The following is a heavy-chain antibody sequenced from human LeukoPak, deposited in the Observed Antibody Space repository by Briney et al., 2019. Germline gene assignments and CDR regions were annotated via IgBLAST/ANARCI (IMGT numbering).Heavy chain of an antibody. CDR2: IYYSGST. V-gene: IGHV4-39*07. Sequence: SETLSLTCTVSGGSISSSSYYWGWIRQPPGKGLEWIGSIYYSGSTYYNPSLKSRVTISVDTSKNQFSLKLSSVTAADTAVYYCARDRPISGAVPAASRYYFDYWGQGTLVTVSS. CDR1: GGSISSSSYY. CDR3: ARDRPISGAVPAASRYYFDY. D-gene: IGHD2-2*01. J-gene: IGHJ4*02.